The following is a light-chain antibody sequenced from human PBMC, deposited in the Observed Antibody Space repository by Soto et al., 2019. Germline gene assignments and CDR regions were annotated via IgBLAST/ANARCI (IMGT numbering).Light chain of an antibody. J-gene: IGKJ2*01. CDR3: QQYYSTPYT. CDR2: WAS. CDR1: QSVLYSSNNKNY. Sequence: DIVMTQSPDSLAVSLGERATINCKSSQSVLYSSNNKNYLAWYQQKPGQPPKLLIYWASTRDSGVPDRFSGSGSGTDFTFTISSLPAEDVAVYYCQQYYSTPYTFGQGTKLEIK. V-gene: IGKV4-1*01.